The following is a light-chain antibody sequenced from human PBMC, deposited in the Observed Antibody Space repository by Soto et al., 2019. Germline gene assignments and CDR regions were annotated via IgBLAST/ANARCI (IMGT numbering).Light chain of an antibody. J-gene: IGKJ5*01. CDR2: DTS. CDR3: HQRNK. V-gene: IGKV3-11*01. CDR1: QFLSSH. Sequence: EIVLTQSPATLSLSPGERATLSCRASQFLSSHLAWYQQKPGQPPRLLIYDTSNRAAGIPARFSGSRSGTDFTLTISSLEPEDFAVYFCHQRNKFGQGTRLEIK.